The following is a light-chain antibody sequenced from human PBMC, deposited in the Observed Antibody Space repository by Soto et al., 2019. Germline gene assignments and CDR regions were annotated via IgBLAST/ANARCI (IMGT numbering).Light chain of an antibody. CDR3: QQRSNWPPGYT. J-gene: IGKJ2*01. CDR2: DAS. Sequence: EIVLTQTPATLSLSPGERATLSCRASESVRQYLAWYQQKPGQAPRLLIYDASSRAIGIPARFSGSGFGTDFTLTISSLEPEDFAVYHCQQRSNWPPGYTFGQGTKLEMK. V-gene: IGKV3-11*01. CDR1: ESVRQY.